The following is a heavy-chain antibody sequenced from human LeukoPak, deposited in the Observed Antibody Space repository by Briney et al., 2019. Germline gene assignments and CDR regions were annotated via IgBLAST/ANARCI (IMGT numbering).Heavy chain of an antibody. J-gene: IGHJ4*02. CDR1: GFTVSSNY. V-gene: IGHV3-53*01. Sequence: GGSLRLSCAASGFTVSSNYMSWVRQAPGKGLEWVSVIYSGGSTYYADSVKGRFTISRDNSKNTLYLQMNSLRAEDTAVYYCAREEYGDYGAFDYWGQGTLVTVSS. CDR3: AREEYGDYGAFDY. D-gene: IGHD4-17*01. CDR2: IYSGGST.